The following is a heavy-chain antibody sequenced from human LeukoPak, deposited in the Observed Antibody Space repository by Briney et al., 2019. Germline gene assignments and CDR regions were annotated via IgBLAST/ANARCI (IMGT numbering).Heavy chain of an antibody. CDR2: VDPEDGET. Sequence: ASVKVSCKVSGYTFTDYYMHWVQQAPGKGLEWMGLVDPEDGETIYAEKFQGRVTITADTSTDTAYMELSILRSEDTAVYYCATWTSVTRFDYWGQGTLVTVSS. D-gene: IGHD4-17*01. CDR1: GYTFTDYY. V-gene: IGHV1-69-2*01. CDR3: ATWTSVTRFDY. J-gene: IGHJ4*02.